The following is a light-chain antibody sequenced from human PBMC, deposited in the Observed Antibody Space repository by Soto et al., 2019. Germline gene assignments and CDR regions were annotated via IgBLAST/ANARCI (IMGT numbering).Light chain of an antibody. CDR3: YSYAGSNTWV. J-gene: IGLJ3*02. CDR2: EGT. Sequence: QSALTQPASVSGSPGPSITISCTGTSSDVGNYNFVSWYQQHAGKAPKLMIYEGTKRPSGVSNRFSGSKSGNKASLTISGLQAEDEADYYCYSYAGSNTWVFGGGTTLTVL. V-gene: IGLV2-23*01. CDR1: SSDVGNYNF.